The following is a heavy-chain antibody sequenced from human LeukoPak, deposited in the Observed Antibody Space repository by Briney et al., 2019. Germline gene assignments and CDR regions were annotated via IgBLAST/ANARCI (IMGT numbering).Heavy chain of an antibody. J-gene: IGHJ4*02. CDR1: GFSLSSSEAG. D-gene: IGHD3-16*01. Sequence: SGPTLVNPTQTLTLTCSFSGFSLSSSEAGVSWIRQPPGKALEWLALIYWDDDQRYSPSLRSRLTITKDTSKNQVVLTVTDMDPVDTATYYCVHRLGRGKPPQYWGQGTLVTVSS. CDR3: VHRLGRGKPPQY. V-gene: IGHV2-5*02. CDR2: IYWDDDQ.